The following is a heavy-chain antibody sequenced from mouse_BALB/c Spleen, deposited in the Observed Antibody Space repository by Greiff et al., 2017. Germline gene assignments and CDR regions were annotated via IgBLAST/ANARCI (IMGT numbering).Heavy chain of an antibody. CDR1: GYAFSSYW. CDR2: IYPGDGDT. CDR3: ARYSMITDPAWFAY. J-gene: IGHJ3*01. D-gene: IGHD2-4*01. Sequence: QVQLQQSGAELVRPGSSVKISCKASGYAFSSYWMNWVKQRPGQGLEWIGQIYPGDGDTNYNGKFKGKATLTADKSSSTAYMQLSSLTSEDSAVYFCARYSMITDPAWFAYWGQGTLVTVSA. V-gene: IGHV1-80*01.